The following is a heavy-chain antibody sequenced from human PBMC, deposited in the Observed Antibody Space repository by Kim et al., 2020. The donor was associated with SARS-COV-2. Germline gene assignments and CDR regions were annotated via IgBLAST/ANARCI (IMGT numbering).Heavy chain of an antibody. D-gene: IGHD4-4*01. Sequence: GGSLRLSCAASGFTFSSYEMNWVRQAPGKGLEWVSYISSSGSTIYYADSVKGRFTISRDNAKNSLYLQMNSLRAEDTAVYYCARLRGDSNYVPDWYFDLWGRGTLVTVSS. V-gene: IGHV3-48*03. CDR3: ARLRGDSNYVPDWYFDL. J-gene: IGHJ2*01. CDR1: GFTFSSYE. CDR2: ISSSGSTI.